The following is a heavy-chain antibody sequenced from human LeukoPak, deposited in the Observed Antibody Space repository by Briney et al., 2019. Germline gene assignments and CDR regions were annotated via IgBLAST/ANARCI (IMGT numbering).Heavy chain of an antibody. D-gene: IGHD2-2*01. Sequence: SVKVSCKASGGTFSSYAISWVRQAPGQGLEWMGGIIPIFGTANYAQKFQGRVTITADESTSTAYMELSSLRSEDTAVHYCASFDIVVVPAAPPYNYYYYGMDVWGQGTMVTVSS. V-gene: IGHV1-69*13. CDR1: GGTFSSYA. J-gene: IGHJ6*02. CDR2: IIPIFGTA. CDR3: ASFDIVVVPAAPPYNYYYYGMDV.